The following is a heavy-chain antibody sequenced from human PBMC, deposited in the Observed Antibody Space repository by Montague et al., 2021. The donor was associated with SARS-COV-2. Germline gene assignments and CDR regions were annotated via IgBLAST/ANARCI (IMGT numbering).Heavy chain of an antibody. Sequence: SETRSLTCTVSGGSISSSSYYWGWIRQPPGKGLEWIGSIYYSGSTYYNPPLKSRVTISVDTSKNQFSLKLSSVTAADTAVYYCARESGSGSYLVYWGQGTLVTVSS. CDR3: ARESGSGSYLVY. CDR2: IYYSGST. CDR1: GGSISSSSYY. V-gene: IGHV4-39*01. D-gene: IGHD3-10*01. J-gene: IGHJ4*02.